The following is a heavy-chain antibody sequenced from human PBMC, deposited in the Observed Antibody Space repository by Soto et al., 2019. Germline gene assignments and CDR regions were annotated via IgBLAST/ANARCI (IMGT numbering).Heavy chain of an antibody. CDR2: ITSSGGTT. CDR3: AKDKVFRDFDY. V-gene: IGHV3-23*01. Sequence: GGSLRLSCAASGFTFSSYAMNWVRQAPGRGLEWVSTITSSGGTTHYADSVKGRFTISRDNSKNSLYLQMDNLRAEDTAVYYCAKDKVFRDFDYWGQGTLVTVSS. CDR1: GFTFSSYA. J-gene: IGHJ4*02.